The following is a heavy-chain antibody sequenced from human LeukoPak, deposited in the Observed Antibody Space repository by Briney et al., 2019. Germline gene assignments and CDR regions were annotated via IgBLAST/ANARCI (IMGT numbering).Heavy chain of an antibody. V-gene: IGHV3-64D*09. CDR1: GFTFSSYG. Sequence: GGSLRLSCSASGFTFSSYGMHWVRQAPGKGLEYVSGISNKGGSTYYADSVKGRFTISRDNSKNTLHLQMSSLRADDTAVYYCAKSGTWADFDSWGQGTLVTVSS. J-gene: IGHJ4*02. CDR2: ISNKGGST. CDR3: AKSGTWADFDS. D-gene: IGHD1-26*01.